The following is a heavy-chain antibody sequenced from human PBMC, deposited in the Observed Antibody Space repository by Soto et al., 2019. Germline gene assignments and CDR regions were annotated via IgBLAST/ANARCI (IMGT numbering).Heavy chain of an antibody. Sequence: QVQLVESGGGVVQPGRSLRLSCAGSGFTFSSYAMHWVRQAPGKGLEWVAVISKDGSSKHSADSVKGRFTVSRDNSKNTLYLQMNSLRAEDTALYYCARDFGAQYPDYWGQGTLVIVTS. J-gene: IGHJ4*02. D-gene: IGHD3-16*01. V-gene: IGHV3-30-3*01. CDR1: GFTFSSYA. CDR3: ARDFGAQYPDY. CDR2: ISKDGSSK.